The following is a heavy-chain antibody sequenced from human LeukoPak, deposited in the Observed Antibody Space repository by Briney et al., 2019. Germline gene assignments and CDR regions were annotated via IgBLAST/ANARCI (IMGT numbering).Heavy chain of an antibody. CDR3: ASEVPASVDYFQH. V-gene: IGHV4-61*02. CDR2: IYTSGST. Sequence: PSQTLSLTCTLSGGSISSGTYFWSWMRQPAGKELEWGGRIYTSGSTNYNPSLRSRVTMSVDTTRNQFSLGRSYLTAADTDAYACASEVPASVDYFQHWGQVTLVTVSS. D-gene: IGHD2-2*01. J-gene: IGHJ1*01. CDR1: GGSISSGTYF.